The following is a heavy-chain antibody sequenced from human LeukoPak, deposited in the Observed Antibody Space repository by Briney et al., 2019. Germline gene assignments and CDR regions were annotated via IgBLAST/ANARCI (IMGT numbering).Heavy chain of an antibody. CDR3: ASGGGATRSGYAFDM. V-gene: IGHV3-7*01. Sequence: GGSLRLACAASGLTFSRYWMSWVRQAPGKGLEWVANIKPDGREKYYVDSVKGRFTISRDNAKNSLYMKMNSLRAEETAVYYCASGGGATRSGYAFDMWGQGTMVTVSS. D-gene: IGHD1-26*01. CDR2: IKPDGREK. J-gene: IGHJ3*02. CDR1: GLTFSRYW.